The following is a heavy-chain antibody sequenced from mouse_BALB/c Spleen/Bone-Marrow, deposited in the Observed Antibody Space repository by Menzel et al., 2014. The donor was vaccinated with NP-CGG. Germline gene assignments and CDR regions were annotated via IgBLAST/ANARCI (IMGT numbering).Heavy chain of an antibody. CDR1: GFNIKDTY. V-gene: IGHV14-3*02. D-gene: IGHD1-1*01. J-gene: IGHJ3*01. CDR2: IDPANGNT. Sequence: EVQLVESGAELVKPGASVKSSCTASGFNIKDTYMYRVKQRPEQGLEWIGRIDPANGNTKYDPKFQDKATITADTSSNTAYLQLSSLTSEDTAVYYCARYYYGSSLFAYWGQGTLVTVSA. CDR3: ARYYYGSSLFAY.